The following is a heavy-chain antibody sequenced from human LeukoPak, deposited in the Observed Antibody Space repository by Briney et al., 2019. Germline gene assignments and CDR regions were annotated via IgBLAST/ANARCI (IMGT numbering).Heavy chain of an antibody. J-gene: IGHJ6*02. D-gene: IGHD1-20*01. CDR1: GFTFSSYG. CDR3: AKDVGYNWNAQGYGMDV. Sequence: GGSLRLSCAASGFTFSSYGMHWVRQAPGKGLEWVAVISYDGSNKYYADSVKGRFTISRDNSKNTLYLQMNSLRAEDTAVYYCAKDVGYNWNAQGYGMDVWGQGTTVTVSS. CDR2: ISYDGSNK. V-gene: IGHV3-30*18.